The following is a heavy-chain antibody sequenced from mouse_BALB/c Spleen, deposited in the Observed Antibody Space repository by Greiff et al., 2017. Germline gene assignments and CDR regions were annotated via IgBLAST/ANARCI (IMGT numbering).Heavy chain of an antibody. D-gene: IGHD2-2*01. CDR2: IWSGGST. Sequence: QVQLKQSGPGLVQPSQSLSITCTVSGFSLTSYGVHWVRQSPGKGLEWLGVIWSGGSTDYNAAFISRLSISKDNSKSQVFFKMNSLQANDTAIYYCARKGDYYGYHYFDYWGQGTTLTVSS. CDR1: GFSLTSYG. J-gene: IGHJ2*01. V-gene: IGHV2-2*02. CDR3: ARKGDYYGYHYFDY.